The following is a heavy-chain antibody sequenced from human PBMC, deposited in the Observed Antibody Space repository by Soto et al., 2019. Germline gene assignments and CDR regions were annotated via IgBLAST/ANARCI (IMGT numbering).Heavy chain of an antibody. CDR1: GYTFTSYA. V-gene: IGHV1-3*01. CDR2: INAGNGNT. CDR3: ARDLNYDFWSGYRPATLPGY. Sequence: GASVKVSCKASGYTFTSYAMHWVRQAPGQRLEWMGWINAGNGNTKYSQKFQGRVTITRDTSASTAYMELSSLRSEDTAVYYCARDLNYDFWSGYRPATLPGYWGQGTLVTVSS. J-gene: IGHJ4*02. D-gene: IGHD3-3*01.